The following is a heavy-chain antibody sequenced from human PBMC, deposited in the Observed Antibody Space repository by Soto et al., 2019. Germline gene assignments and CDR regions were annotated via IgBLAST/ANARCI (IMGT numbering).Heavy chain of an antibody. D-gene: IGHD2-21*01. Sequence: QVQLVQSGAEVKKPGSSVKVSCKASGGTFSSYAISWVRQAPGQGLEWMGGIIPIFGTANYAQKFQGRVTITADESTSTAYMELSSLRSEDTAVYYCARALLTTPGQPHYYSYYVMDVWGQGTTVTVSS. V-gene: IGHV1-69*01. CDR1: GGTFSSYA. CDR2: IIPIFGTA. CDR3: ARALLTTPGQPHYYSYYVMDV. J-gene: IGHJ6*02.